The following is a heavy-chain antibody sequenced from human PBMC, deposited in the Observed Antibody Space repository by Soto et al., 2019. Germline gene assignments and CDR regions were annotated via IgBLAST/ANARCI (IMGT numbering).Heavy chain of an antibody. V-gene: IGHV3-30-3*01. CDR2: ISYDGSNK. J-gene: IGHJ4*02. D-gene: IGHD6-6*01. CDR1: GFTFSSYA. CDR3: ARYHHEYSIQYYFDY. Sequence: GGSLRLSCAASGFTFSSYAMHWVRQAPGKGLEWVAVISYDGSNKYYADSVKGRFTISRDNSKNTLYLQMNSLRAEDTAVYYCARYHHEYSIQYYFDYWGQGTLVTVSS.